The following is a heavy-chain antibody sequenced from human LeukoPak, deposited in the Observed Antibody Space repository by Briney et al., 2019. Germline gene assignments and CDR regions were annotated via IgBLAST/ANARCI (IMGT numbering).Heavy chain of an antibody. Sequence: GGSLRLSCAASGFTVSSNYMSWVRQAPGKGLEWVSTISGGGGITYDADSVKGRFTISRDNSKNTLYLQMNSLRAEDTAVYYCAKVVGYCSTTSCYTDYWGQGTLVTVSS. J-gene: IGHJ4*02. V-gene: IGHV3-23*01. D-gene: IGHD2-2*02. CDR1: GFTVSSNY. CDR2: ISGGGGIT. CDR3: AKVVGYCSTTSCYTDY.